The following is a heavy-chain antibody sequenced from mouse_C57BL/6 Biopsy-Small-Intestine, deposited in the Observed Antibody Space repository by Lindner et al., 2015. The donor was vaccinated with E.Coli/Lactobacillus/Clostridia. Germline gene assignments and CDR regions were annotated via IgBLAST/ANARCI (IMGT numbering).Heavy chain of an antibody. J-gene: IGHJ3*01. D-gene: IGHD1-1*01. V-gene: IGHV1-39*01. CDR1: GYSFTDYN. CDR3: ASNYYGSSPFAY. CDR2: INPNYGTT. Sequence: VQLQESGPELVKPGASVKISCKASGYSFTDYNMNWVKQSNGKSLEWIGIINPNYGTTSYNQKFKGKATLTVDQSSSTAYMQLNSLTSEDSAVYYCASNYYGSSPFAYWGQGTLVTVAA.